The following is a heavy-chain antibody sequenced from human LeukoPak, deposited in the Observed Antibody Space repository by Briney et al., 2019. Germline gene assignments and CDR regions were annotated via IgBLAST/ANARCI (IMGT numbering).Heavy chain of an antibody. J-gene: IGHJ4*02. D-gene: IGHD4-17*01. V-gene: IGHV1-2*02. Sequence: ASVKVSCKASGYTFTGYYMHWVRQAPGQGLEWMGWINPNSGGTNYAQKFQGRVTMTRDTSISTAYMELSRLRSDDTAVCYCASSTVTTRIDDYWGQGTLVTVSS. CDR2: INPNSGGT. CDR3: ASSTVTTRIDDY. CDR1: GYTFTGYY.